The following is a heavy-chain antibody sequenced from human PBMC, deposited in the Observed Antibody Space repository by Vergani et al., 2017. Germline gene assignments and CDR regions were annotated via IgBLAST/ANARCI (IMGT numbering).Heavy chain of an antibody. D-gene: IGHD2-2*01. CDR1: GYSFTSYW. J-gene: IGHJ5*02. CDR3: ATGYCSSTSCFGWNWFDP. CDR2: IYPGDSDT. V-gene: IGHV5-51*03. Sequence: EVQLVQSGAEVKKPGESLKISCKGSGYSFTSYWIGWVRQMPGKGLEWMGIIYPGDSDTRYSPSFQGQVTISADKSISTAYLQWSSLKASDTAMYCCATGYCSSTSCFGWNWFDPWGQGTLVTVSS.